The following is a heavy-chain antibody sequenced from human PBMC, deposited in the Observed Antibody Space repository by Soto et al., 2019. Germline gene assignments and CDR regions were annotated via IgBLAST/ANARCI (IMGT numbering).Heavy chain of an antibody. Sequence: GGSLRLSCAASGVTFSDHHMDWVRQAPGKGLEWVGRTRNKAHSYTTEYAASVKGRFTISRDDSENSLYLQMNSLITEDTAVYYCARERDVYDFWSGYDYWGQGTLVTVSS. D-gene: IGHD3-3*01. CDR2: TRNKAHSYTT. J-gene: IGHJ4*02. V-gene: IGHV3-72*01. CDR1: GVTFSDHH. CDR3: ARERDVYDFWSGYDY.